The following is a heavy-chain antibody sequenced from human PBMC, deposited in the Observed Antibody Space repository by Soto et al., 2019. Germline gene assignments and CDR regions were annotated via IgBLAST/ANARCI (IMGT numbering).Heavy chain of an antibody. D-gene: IGHD5-18*01. V-gene: IGHV2-5*02. CDR3: AHRPRGYSYHFDY. CDR2: IYWDDDE. Sequence: QITLKESGPTLVKPTQTITLTCTFSGFSLTTRGVGVGWIRQPPGQALEWLALIYWDDDEGYSPSLKSRLTITKDTSKNQVVLTMINIDPVDTATYYCAHRPRGYSYHFDYWGQGTLVTVSS. J-gene: IGHJ4*02. CDR1: GFSLTTRGVG.